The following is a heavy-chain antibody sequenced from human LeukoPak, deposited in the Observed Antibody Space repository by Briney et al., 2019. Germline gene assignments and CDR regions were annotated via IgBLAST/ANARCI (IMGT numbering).Heavy chain of an antibody. CDR3: ARVRGGSARRDVYKKTTYYYYYYMDV. CDR1: GDSISSSDYY. Sequence: PSETLSLTCTVSGDSISSSDYYWAWVRQPPGKGLEWIENIYYNGNTYYNSSLKSRVTISVDTSKNQFSLKLSSVTAADTAVYYCARVRGGSARRDVYKKTTYYYYYYMDVWGKGTTVTVSS. V-gene: IGHV4-39*07. CDR2: IYYNGNT. J-gene: IGHJ6*03. D-gene: IGHD5-24*01.